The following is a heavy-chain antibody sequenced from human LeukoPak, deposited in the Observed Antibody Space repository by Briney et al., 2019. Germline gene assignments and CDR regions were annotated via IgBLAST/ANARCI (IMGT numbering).Heavy chain of an antibody. V-gene: IGHV5-51*01. CDR3: ARQSPIQWEPGLGPDY. CDR2: IYPDESNI. Sequence: GESLKISCMGSGYPFSNYWIGWVRQMPGKGLEWMGIIYPDESNIRYSPSFQGQVTISADKSISTAYLQWSSLKASDTAIYYCARQSPIQWEPGLGPDYWGQGTLVTVSS. D-gene: IGHD1-26*01. J-gene: IGHJ4*02. CDR1: GYPFSNYW.